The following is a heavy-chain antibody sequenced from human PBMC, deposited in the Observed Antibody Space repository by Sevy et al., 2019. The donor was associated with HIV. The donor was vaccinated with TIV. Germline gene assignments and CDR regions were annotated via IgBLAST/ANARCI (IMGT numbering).Heavy chain of an antibody. CDR1: GFTFSSYS. D-gene: IGHD3-16*02. CDR2: ISSSSSYI. Sequence: GGSLRLSCAASGFTFSSYSMNWVRQAPGKGLEWVSSISSSSSYIYYADSVKGRFTISRDNAKNSLYLQMNSLRAEDTAVYYCARPVRLGELSSHYFDYWGQGTLVTVSS. V-gene: IGHV3-21*01. J-gene: IGHJ4*02. CDR3: ARPVRLGELSSHYFDY.